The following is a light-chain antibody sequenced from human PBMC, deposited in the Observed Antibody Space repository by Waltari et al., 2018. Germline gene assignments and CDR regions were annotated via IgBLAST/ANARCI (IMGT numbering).Light chain of an antibody. V-gene: IGKV4-1*01. CDR2: WAA. CDR3: QQHYSDPLT. J-gene: IGKJ4*01. CDR1: QSVLSRSDNKNY. Sequence: DIVMTQSPDSLAVSLGERATINCKSSQSVLSRSDNKNYLAWHKQKQGKPPKLLISWAATRESGVPDRFSGGGSGTDFTLTISSLQAEDVAVYYCQQHYSDPLTFGGGTKVEIK.